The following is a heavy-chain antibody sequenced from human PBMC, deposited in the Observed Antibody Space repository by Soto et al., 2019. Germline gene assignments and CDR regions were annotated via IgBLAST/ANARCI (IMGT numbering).Heavy chain of an antibody. CDR1: GFTFSSYW. D-gene: IGHD2-15*01. J-gene: IGHJ5*02. Sequence: EVQLVESGGGLVQPGGSLRLSCAASGFTFSSYWMSWVRQAPGKGLEWVANIKQDGSEEYYVDSVKGRFNISRDNAKNSLYLQMSSLRDEDTAVYYCASDRSGGEIVVPRFDPWGQGTLVTVSS. CDR3: ASDRSGGEIVVPRFDP. CDR2: IKQDGSEE. V-gene: IGHV3-7*01.